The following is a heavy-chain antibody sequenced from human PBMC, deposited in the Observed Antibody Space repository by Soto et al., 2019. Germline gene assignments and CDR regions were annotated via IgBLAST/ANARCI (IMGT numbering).Heavy chain of an antibody. CDR1: GFTFSSYG. J-gene: IGHJ3*02. V-gene: IGHV3-33*01. D-gene: IGHD6-19*01. CDR3: ARGNSSGWDAFDI. CDR2: IWYDGSNK. Sequence: GGSLRLSCAASGFTFSSYGRHWVRQAPGKGLEWVAVIWYDGSNKYYADSVKGRFTISRDNSKNTLYLQMNSLRAEDTAVYYCARGNSSGWDAFDIWGQGTMVTVSS.